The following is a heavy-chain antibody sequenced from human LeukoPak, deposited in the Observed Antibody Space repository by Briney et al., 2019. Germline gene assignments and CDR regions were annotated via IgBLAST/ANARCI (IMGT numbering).Heavy chain of an antibody. CDR2: ISAYNGNT. CDR3: ARAYCSSTSCLLPDY. CDR1: GYTFTRYG. Sequence: ASVKVSCKASGYTFTRYGISWVRQAPGQGLEWMGWISAYNGNTNYAQKFQGRVTMTTDTSTSTAYMELRSLRSDDTAVYYCARAYCSSTSCLLPDYWGQGTLVTVSS. J-gene: IGHJ4*02. V-gene: IGHV1-18*01. D-gene: IGHD2-2*01.